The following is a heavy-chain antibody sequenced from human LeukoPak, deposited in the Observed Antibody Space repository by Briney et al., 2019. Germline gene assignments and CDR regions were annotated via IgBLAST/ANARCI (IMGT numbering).Heavy chain of an antibody. J-gene: IGHJ6*02. CDR2: GYYSGMT. CDR1: DGSVSSSSYY. V-gene: IGHV4-39*07. CDR3: ARGAPNYYFAMDV. Sequence: SETLSLTCTVSDGSVSSSSYYWGWIRRPPGKGLEWIGNGYYSGMTHYSPSLKSRATISVDTSKNQFSLKLSSVTTADTAVYYCARGAPNYYFAMDVWGQGTTVTVSS.